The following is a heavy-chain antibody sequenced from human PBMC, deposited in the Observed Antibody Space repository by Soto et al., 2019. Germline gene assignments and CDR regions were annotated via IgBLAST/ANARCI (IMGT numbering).Heavy chain of an antibody. J-gene: IGHJ6*02. CDR3: ARVLYCSSTSCYSYYYGMDV. V-gene: IGHV1-69*06. CDR2: IIPIFGTA. CDR1: GGTFSSYA. Sequence: SVKVSCKASGGTFSSYAISWVRQAPGQGLEWMGGIIPIFGTANYAQKFQGRVTITADKSTSTAYMELSSLRSEDTAVYYCARVLYCSSTSCYSYYYGMDVWGQGTTVTVSS. D-gene: IGHD2-2*01.